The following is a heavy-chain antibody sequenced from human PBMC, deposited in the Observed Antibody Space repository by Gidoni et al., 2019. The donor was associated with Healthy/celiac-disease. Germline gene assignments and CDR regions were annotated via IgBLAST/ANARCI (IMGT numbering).Heavy chain of an antibody. CDR3: AKDNWVVGATNYDY. CDR1: GFTFSSYA. V-gene: IGHV3-23*01. J-gene: IGHJ4*02. D-gene: IGHD1-26*01. CDR2: ISGSGGST. Sequence: EVQLLESGGGLVQPGGSLRLSCAASGFTFSSYAMSWVRQAPGKGLGCVSAISGSGGSTYYADSLKGRFTISRDNSKNTLYLQMNSLRAEDTAVYYCAKDNWVVGATNYDYWGQGTLVTVSS.